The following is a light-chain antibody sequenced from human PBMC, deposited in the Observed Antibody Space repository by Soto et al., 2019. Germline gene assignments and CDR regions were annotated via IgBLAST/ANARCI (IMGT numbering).Light chain of an antibody. CDR1: SSNIAGNT. CDR3: ATWDDDLNAAV. V-gene: IGLV1-44*01. CDR2: IND. Sequence: QAVLTQPPSLSGTPGQRVTISCSGSSSNIAGNTVHWYQHLPGTAPKLLIDINDQRPSGVPGRFSASTSGTSASLAISGLQSDDEADYYCATWDDDLNAAVFGGGTQLTVL. J-gene: IGLJ7*01.